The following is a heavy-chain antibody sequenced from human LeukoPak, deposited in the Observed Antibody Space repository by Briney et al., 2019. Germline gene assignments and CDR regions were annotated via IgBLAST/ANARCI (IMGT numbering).Heavy chain of an antibody. V-gene: IGHV1-69*02. CDR2: IIPILGIA. J-gene: IGHJ5*02. CDR1: GGTFSSYT. D-gene: IGHD4-11*01. CDR3: ARGPDYSNYLNWFDP. Sequence: ASVKVSCKASGGTFSSYTISWVRQAPGQGLEWMGRIIPILGIANYAQKFQGRATITANKSTSTAYMELSSLRSEDTAVYYCARGPDYSNYLNWFDPWGQGTLVTVSS.